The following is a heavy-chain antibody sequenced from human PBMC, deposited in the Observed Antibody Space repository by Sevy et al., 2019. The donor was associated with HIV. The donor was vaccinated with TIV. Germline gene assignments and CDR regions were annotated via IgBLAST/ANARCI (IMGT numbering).Heavy chain of an antibody. CDR2: INPNTGGI. CDR3: ARDYEAAAGTGTPFDI. D-gene: IGHD6-13*01. J-gene: IGHJ3*02. Sequence: ASVKVSCKASGYTFTGYYMHWVRQAPGQGLEWMGWINPNTGGINYAQKFQGWVTMTRDTSISTAYMELSRLRSDDTAVYYCARDYEAAAGTGTPFDIWGQGTMVTVSS. V-gene: IGHV1-2*04. CDR1: GYTFTGYY.